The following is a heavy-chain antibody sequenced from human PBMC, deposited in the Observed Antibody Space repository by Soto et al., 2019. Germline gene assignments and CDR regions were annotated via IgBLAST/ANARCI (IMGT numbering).Heavy chain of an antibody. CDR3: VRENWSYVV. CDR2: IYPKNGDT. CDR1: LYALTTCY. D-gene: IGHD1-26*01. V-gene: IGHV1-2*02. Sequence: ASVQVSLQASLYALTTCYIHWIRQAPGQELECMGWIYPKNGDTNYLQKFQGRVTMTRDTSTNTVYMELSRLTSDDTAVYFCVRENWSYVVWGQGTQVTVSS. J-gene: IGHJ4*02.